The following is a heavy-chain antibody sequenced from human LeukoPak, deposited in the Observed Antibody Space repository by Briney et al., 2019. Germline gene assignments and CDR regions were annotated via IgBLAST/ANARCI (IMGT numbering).Heavy chain of an antibody. Sequence: ASVKASCEASGYTFTSYYMHWVRQAPGQGLEWMGIINPSGGSTSYAQKFQGRVTMTRDTSTSTVYMELSSLRSEDTAVYYCAREQGVISPFDYWGQGTLVSVSS. CDR1: GYTFTSYY. J-gene: IGHJ4*02. V-gene: IGHV1-46*01. CDR2: INPSGGST. CDR3: AREQGVISPFDY. D-gene: IGHD3-10*01.